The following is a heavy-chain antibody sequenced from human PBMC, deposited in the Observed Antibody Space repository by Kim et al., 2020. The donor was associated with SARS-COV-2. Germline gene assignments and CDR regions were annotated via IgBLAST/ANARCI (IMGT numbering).Heavy chain of an antibody. Sequence: ASVKVSCKASGYTFTSYAMHWVRQAPGQRLEWMGWINAGNGNTKYSQKFQGRVTITRDTSASTAYMELSSLRSEDTAVYYCARVGITMVPALDYYYYMDVWGKGTTVTVSS. CDR1: GYTFTSYA. J-gene: IGHJ6*03. D-gene: IGHD3-10*01. CDR2: INAGNGNT. CDR3: ARVGITMVPALDYYYYMDV. V-gene: IGHV1-3*01.